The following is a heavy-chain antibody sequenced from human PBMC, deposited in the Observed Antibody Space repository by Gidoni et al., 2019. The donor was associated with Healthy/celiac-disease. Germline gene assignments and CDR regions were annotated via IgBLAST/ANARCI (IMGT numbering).Heavy chain of an antibody. D-gene: IGHD3-10*01. CDR1: GFTFDDYA. Sequence: EVQLVESGGGLVQPGRSLRLSCAASGFTFDDYAMHWVRQAPGKGLEWVSGISWNSGSVGYADSVKGRFTISRDNAKNSLYLQMNSLRAEDTALYYCAKDMVSMVRGLMDVWGQGTTVTVSS. CDR3: AKDMVSMVRGLMDV. CDR2: ISWNSGSV. V-gene: IGHV3-9*01. J-gene: IGHJ6*02.